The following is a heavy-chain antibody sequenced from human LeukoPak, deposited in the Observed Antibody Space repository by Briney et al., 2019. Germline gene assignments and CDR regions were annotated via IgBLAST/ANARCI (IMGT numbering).Heavy chain of an antibody. Sequence: GGSLRLYCAASGFTFSSYEMNWVRQAPGKGLEWVSYISSSGSTIYYADSVKGRFTISRDNAKNSLYLQMNSLRAEDTAVYYCARRKNAVLLWFGEPKSFDIWGQGTMVTVSS. CDR2: ISSSGSTI. CDR3: ARRKNAVLLWFGEPKSFDI. V-gene: IGHV3-48*03. J-gene: IGHJ3*02. CDR1: GFTFSSYE. D-gene: IGHD3-10*01.